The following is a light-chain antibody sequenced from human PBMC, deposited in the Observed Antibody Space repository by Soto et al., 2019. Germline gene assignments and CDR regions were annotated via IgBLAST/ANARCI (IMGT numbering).Light chain of an antibody. V-gene: IGKV1-33*01. CDR3: QQYDSLPLT. J-gene: IGKJ4*01. CDR1: QDINSY. Sequence: DIPMTQSPSSLSAYVGDRVTITCQASQDINSYLIWYQQKPGKVPKVLIYDASNLETGVPSRFSGSGSGTDFAFTISSLQPEDIETYYCQQYDSLPLTFGGGTKVHI. CDR2: DAS.